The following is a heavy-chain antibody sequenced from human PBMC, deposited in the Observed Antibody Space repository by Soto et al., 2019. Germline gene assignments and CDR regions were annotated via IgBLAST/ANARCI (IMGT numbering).Heavy chain of an antibody. CDR1: GFTFSDYY. CDR3: ATVFSPSTYYFDY. D-gene: IGHD4-17*01. Sequence: GGSLRLSCAASGFTFSDYYMSWIRQAPGKGLEWVSYISSSGSTIYYADSVKGRFTISRDNAKNSLYLQMNSLRAEDTAVYYCATVFSPSTYYFDYWGQGTLVTVSS. CDR2: ISSSGSTI. V-gene: IGHV3-11*01. J-gene: IGHJ4*02.